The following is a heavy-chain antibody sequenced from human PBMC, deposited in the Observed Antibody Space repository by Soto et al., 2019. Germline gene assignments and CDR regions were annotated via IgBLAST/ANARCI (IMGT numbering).Heavy chain of an antibody. V-gene: IGHV4-34*01. CDR1: GGSFSGYY. J-gene: IGHJ6*02. Sequence: SETLSLTCAVYGGSFSGYYLSWIRQPPGKGLEWIGEINHSGSTNYNPSLKSRVTISVDTSKNQFSLKLSSVTAADTAVYYCARGLAAAGSKGYYYGMDVWGQGTTVTVSS. CDR3: ARGLAAAGSKGYYYGMDV. D-gene: IGHD6-13*01. CDR2: INHSGST.